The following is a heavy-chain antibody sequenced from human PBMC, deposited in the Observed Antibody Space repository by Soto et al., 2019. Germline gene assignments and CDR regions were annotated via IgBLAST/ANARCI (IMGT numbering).Heavy chain of an antibody. CDR1: GGSISSYD. V-gene: IGHV4-59*01. Sequence: SETLSLTCSVSGGSISSYDWSWIRQPPGKGLEWIGYIYYSGSTNYNPSLKSRVTISVDTSKNQFSLKLSSVTAADTAVYYCARVSGDVDYYYYYMDVWGKGTTVTVSS. D-gene: IGHD3-16*01. CDR3: ARVSGDVDYYYYYMDV. CDR2: IYYSGST. J-gene: IGHJ6*03.